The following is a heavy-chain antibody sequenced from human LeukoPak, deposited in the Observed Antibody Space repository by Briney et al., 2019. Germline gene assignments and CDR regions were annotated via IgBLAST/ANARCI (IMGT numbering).Heavy chain of an antibody. D-gene: IGHD4-17*01. CDR1: GGTFSSYA. Sequence: ASVKVSCKASGGTFSSYAISWVRLAPGQGLEWMGGIIPIFGTANYAQKFQGRVTITADESTSTAYMELSSLSSEDTAVYYCARDLGATTVTTSWGQGTLVTVSS. J-gene: IGHJ4*02. CDR2: IIPIFGTA. CDR3: ARDLGATTVTTS. V-gene: IGHV1-69*13.